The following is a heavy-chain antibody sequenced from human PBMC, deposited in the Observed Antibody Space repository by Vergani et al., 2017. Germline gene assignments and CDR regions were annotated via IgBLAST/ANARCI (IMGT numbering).Heavy chain of an antibody. J-gene: IGHJ4*02. V-gene: IGHV3-30*18. CDR2: ISYDGSNK. D-gene: IGHD2-15*01. CDR1: GFTFSSYG. CDR3: AKAEGRYCSGGSCYSPDY. Sequence: QVQLVESGGGVVQPGRSLRLYCAASGFTFSSYGMHWVRQAPGKGLEWVAVISYDGSNKYYADSVKGRFTISRDNSKNTLSLQMNSLRAEDTAVYYCAKAEGRYCSGGSCYSPDYWGQGTLVTVSS.